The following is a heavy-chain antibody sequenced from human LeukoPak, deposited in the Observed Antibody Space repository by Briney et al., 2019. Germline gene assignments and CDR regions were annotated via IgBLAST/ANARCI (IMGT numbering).Heavy chain of an antibody. Sequence: ASVKVSCKASGYTFTSYYMHWVRQAPGQGLEWMRIINPSGGSTSYAQKFQGRVTMTRDTSTSTVYMELSSLRSEDTAVYYCARELVDCSGGSCYRDAFDIWGQGTMVTVSS. J-gene: IGHJ3*02. V-gene: IGHV1-46*01. D-gene: IGHD2-15*01. CDR1: GYTFTSYY. CDR3: ARELVDCSGGSCYRDAFDI. CDR2: INPSGGST.